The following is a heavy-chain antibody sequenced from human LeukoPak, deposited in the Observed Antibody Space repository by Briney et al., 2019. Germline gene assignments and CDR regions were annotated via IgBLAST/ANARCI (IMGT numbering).Heavy chain of an antibody. V-gene: IGHV3-43*02. J-gene: IGHJ3*02. CDR3: AKDMIMATINGALDI. CDR1: GFTFDDYA. D-gene: IGHD5-24*01. CDR2: ISVDGGSP. Sequence: PGGSLRLSCAASGFTFDDYAMHWVRQAPGKGPEWVSLISVDGGSPYYADFVKGRFTISRDNSKNSLYLQMNSLRTEDTALYYCAKDMIMATINGALDIWGQGTMVTVSS.